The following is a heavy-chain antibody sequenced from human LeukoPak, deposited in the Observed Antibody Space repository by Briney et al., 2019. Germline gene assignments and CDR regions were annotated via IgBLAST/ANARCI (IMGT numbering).Heavy chain of an antibody. Sequence: GGSLRLSCAASGFTFSSYAMSWVRQAPGKGLEWVSAISGSGGSTYYADSVKGRFTISRDNSKNTLYLQMNSLRAEDTAVYYCAKISYYYGSGSYYNGYWGQGTPVTVSS. CDR1: GFTFSSYA. V-gene: IGHV3-23*01. CDR3: AKISYYYGSGSYYNGY. D-gene: IGHD3-10*01. J-gene: IGHJ4*02. CDR2: ISGSGGST.